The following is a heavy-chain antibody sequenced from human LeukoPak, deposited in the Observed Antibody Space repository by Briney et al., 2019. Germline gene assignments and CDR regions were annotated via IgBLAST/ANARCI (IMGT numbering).Heavy chain of an antibody. V-gene: IGHV4-59*01. Sequence: SETLSLICAVSGGPISSNHWSWIRQPPGKGLEWIGYIYYSGSTNYNPSLKSRVTISVDTSKNQFSLKLSSVTAADTAVYYCARREVSETDAIETWGERTIVTVSS. CDR1: GGPISSNH. D-gene: IGHD3-16*02. CDR3: ARREVSETDAIET. J-gene: IGHJ3*02. CDR2: IYYSGST.